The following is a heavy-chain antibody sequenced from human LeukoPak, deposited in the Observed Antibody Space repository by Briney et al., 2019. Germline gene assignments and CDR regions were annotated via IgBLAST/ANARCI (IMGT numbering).Heavy chain of an antibody. CDR1: GYTFSGYY. J-gene: IGHJ4*02. Sequence: ASVKVSCKASGYTFSGYYMHWVRQAPGQGLEWMGWVNPNSGDTDYAQKLQGRVTMTRDTSISTAYMELSRLRSDDTAVYYCASGDRVTMLRGGNIGYFDYWGQGTLVTVSS. CDR2: VNPNSGDT. CDR3: ASGDRVTMLRGGNIGYFDY. V-gene: IGHV1-2*02. D-gene: IGHD3-10*01.